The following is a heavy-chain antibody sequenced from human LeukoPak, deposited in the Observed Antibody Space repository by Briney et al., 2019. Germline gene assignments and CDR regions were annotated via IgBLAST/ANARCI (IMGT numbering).Heavy chain of an antibody. Sequence: PGRSLRLSCAASGFTFSNSVMHWVRQAPGKGLEWVAGISDDGSSEHYADSVKGRFTISRDNSDNTLYVQMNSLRVGDTAVYYCARESYGSGHCAAFGIWGQGTLVTVSS. CDR2: ISDDGSSE. CDR3: ARESYGSGHCAAFGI. CDR1: GFTFSNSV. D-gene: IGHD3-16*01. J-gene: IGHJ3*02. V-gene: IGHV3-30*04.